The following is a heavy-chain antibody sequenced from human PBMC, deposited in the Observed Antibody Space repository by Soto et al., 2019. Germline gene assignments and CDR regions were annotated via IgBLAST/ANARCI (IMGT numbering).Heavy chain of an antibody. D-gene: IGHD1-26*01. CDR1: GFTISSYW. V-gene: IGHV3-48*01. J-gene: IGHJ4*02. CDR3: ARVRYSGSYYYLDY. Sequence: QPGGSLRLSCVVSGFTISSYWMHWVRQAPGKGLEWVSYISSNSGTMYYADSVKGRITISRDNAKDSLYLQMNSLRAEDTAVYYCARVRYSGSYYYLDYWGQGTLVTVSS. CDR2: ISSNSGTM.